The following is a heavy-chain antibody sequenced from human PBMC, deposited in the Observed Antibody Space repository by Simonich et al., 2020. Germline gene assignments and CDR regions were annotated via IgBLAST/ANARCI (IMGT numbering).Heavy chain of an antibody. CDR1: GFTFSSSR. Sequence: EVQLVESGGGLVKPGGSRRLSCSASGFTFSSSRMNWVRQAPGKGLGGVPSISRSSSYIYYADSVKGRFTISRDNAKNSLYLQMNSLRAEDTAVYYCARANERDYWGQGTLVTVSS. D-gene: IGHD1-1*01. V-gene: IGHV3-21*01. CDR3: ARANERDY. CDR2: ISRSSSYI. J-gene: IGHJ4*02.